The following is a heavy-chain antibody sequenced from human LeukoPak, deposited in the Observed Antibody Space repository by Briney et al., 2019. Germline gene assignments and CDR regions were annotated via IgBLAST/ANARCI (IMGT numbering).Heavy chain of an antibody. CDR2: INPNSGGT. CDR3: ARPRAAYQLLYDAFDI. J-gene: IGHJ3*02. CDR1: GYTFTGYY. D-gene: IGHD2-2*02. Sequence: ASVKVSCKASGYTFTGYYMHWVRQAPGQGLEWMGWINPNSGGTNYAQKFQGRVTITRDTSISTAYMELSRLRSDDTAVYYCARPRAAYQLLYDAFDIWGQGTMVTVSS. V-gene: IGHV1-2*02.